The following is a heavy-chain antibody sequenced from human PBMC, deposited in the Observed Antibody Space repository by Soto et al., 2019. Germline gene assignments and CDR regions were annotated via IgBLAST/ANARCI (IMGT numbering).Heavy chain of an antibody. CDR2: INAGNGNT. J-gene: IGHJ6*02. Sequence: QIQLMQSGAEVKKPGASVKVSCKASGYTFTSYGIHWVRQAPGQRLEWTGWINAGNGNTKYSEKFQGRVTITRDTTASTDYRELSSLRSEATAVYYCARDPNDSSAYYHHYYYGMDVWGQGTTVTVSS. D-gene: IGHD3-22*01. V-gene: IGHV1-3*01. CDR1: GYTFTSYG. CDR3: ARDPNDSSAYYHHYYYGMDV.